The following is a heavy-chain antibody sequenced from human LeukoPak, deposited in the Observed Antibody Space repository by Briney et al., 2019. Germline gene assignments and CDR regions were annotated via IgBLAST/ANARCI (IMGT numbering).Heavy chain of an antibody. D-gene: IGHD5-18*01. Sequence: PGRSLRLSCAASGFTFDDYAMHWVRQAPGKGLEWVSGISWNSGSIGYADSVKGRFTISRDNAKNSLYLQMNSLRAEDTALYYCAKDTKLVVDTGTYFDYWGQGTLVTVSS. J-gene: IGHJ4*02. CDR3: AKDTKLVVDTGTYFDY. CDR2: ISWNSGSI. V-gene: IGHV3-9*01. CDR1: GFTFDDYA.